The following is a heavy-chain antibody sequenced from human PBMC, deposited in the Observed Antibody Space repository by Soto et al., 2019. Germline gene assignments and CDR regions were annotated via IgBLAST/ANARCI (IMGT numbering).Heavy chain of an antibody. V-gene: IGHV4-61*03. J-gene: IGHJ5*02. D-gene: IGHD2-15*01. CDR2: IYDSGST. CDR1: GGSVSSGSHY. CDR3: AGRSGEGWFDP. Sequence: QVQLQESGPGLVKPSETLSLSCSVSGGSVSSGSHYWSWIRQPPGKGLEWIGFIYDSGSTHYNPSLTARVTISLNTSQNHSSLTLSSVTAADTAVYYCAGRSGEGWFDPRGQGTLVTVSS.